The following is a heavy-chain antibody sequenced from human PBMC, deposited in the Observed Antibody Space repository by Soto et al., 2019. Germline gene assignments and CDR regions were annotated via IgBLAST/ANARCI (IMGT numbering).Heavy chain of an antibody. CDR2: ISSSSSYI. V-gene: IGHV3-21*01. CDR3: ARVTLYSSGMDV. Sequence: GGSLRLSCAASGFTFSSYSMNWVRPAPGKGLEWVSSISSSSSYIYYADSVKGRFTISRDNAKNSLYLQMNSLRAEDTAVYYCARVTLYSSGMDVWGKGTTVTVSS. J-gene: IGHJ6*04. D-gene: IGHD6-13*01. CDR1: GFTFSSYS.